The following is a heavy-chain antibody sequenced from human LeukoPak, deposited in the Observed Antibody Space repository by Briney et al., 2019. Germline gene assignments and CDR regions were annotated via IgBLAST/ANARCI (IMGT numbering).Heavy chain of an antibody. Sequence: APVKVSCKASGYTFSSYYMHWVRQAPGQGLEWMGIINPSGDSTSYAQMFQGRVTMTRDTPTSTVYMELSSLRSEDTALYYCVRDSGSYSCGDWGQGTLVTVSS. J-gene: IGHJ4*02. CDR1: GYTFSSYY. D-gene: IGHD1-26*01. CDR2: INPSGDST. CDR3: VRDSGSYSCGD. V-gene: IGHV1-46*01.